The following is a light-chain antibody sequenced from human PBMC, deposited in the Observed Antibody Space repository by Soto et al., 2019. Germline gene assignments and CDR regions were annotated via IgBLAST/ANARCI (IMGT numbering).Light chain of an antibody. V-gene: IGKV1-12*01. Sequence: DIQMTQSPSSVSASVGDRVTITCRARQGISSWLAWYQQKPGKAPKLLIYAASSLHSGVPSRFSGSLSWTDFTLTISSLQPEDFATYYCLQTDSFPFTFGPGTKVDIK. J-gene: IGKJ3*01. CDR1: QGISSW. CDR2: AAS. CDR3: LQTDSFPFT.